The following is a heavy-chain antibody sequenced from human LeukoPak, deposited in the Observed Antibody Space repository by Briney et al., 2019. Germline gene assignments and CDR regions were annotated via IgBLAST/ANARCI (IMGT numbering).Heavy chain of an antibody. D-gene: IGHD3-22*01. CDR1: GYSFTNYW. J-gene: IGHJ4*02. CDR2: IYPGDSDT. V-gene: IGHV5-51*01. Sequence: GESLKISCKCSGYSFTNYWIGWVRQTPGKRLEWMGIIYPGDSDTRYSPSFQGQVTISADKSINTAYLQWNSLKASDTAMYYCARSTGNIYYPLDYWGQGTLVTVSS. CDR3: ARSTGNIYYPLDY.